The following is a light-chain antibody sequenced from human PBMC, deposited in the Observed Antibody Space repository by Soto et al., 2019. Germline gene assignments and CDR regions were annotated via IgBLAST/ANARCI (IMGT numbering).Light chain of an antibody. CDR3: QKHDSWPRT. CDR2: DAS. Sequence: EIVMTQSPATLSLSPWETATLSCRASQSVYNNLAWYQQRTGQAPRLLIHDASTRATGVPDKVSGSGSGTEFNLTISRLQSEDFAVYYCQKHDSWPRTCGQGTKVDIK. V-gene: IGKV3-15*01. J-gene: IGKJ1*01. CDR1: QSVYNN.